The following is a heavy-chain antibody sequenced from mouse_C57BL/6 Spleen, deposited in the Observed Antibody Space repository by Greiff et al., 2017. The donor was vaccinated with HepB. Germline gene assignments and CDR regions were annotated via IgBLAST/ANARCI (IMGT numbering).Heavy chain of an antibody. D-gene: IGHD1-1*01. V-gene: IGHV1-69*01. Sequence: QVQLQQPGAELVMPGASVKLSCKASGYTFTSYWMHWVKQRPGQGLEWIGEIDPSDSYTNYNQKFKGKSTLTVDKSSSTAYLQLSSQTSEDTAVYYCARSDYYGSSSAWFAYWGQGTLVTVSA. CDR2: IDPSDSYT. J-gene: IGHJ3*01. CDR1: GYTFTSYW. CDR3: ARSDYYGSSSAWFAY.